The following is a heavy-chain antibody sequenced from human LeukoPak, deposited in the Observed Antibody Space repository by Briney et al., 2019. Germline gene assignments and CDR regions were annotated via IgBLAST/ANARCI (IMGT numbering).Heavy chain of an antibody. CDR3: ARGSDIAAAVKIYGSEF. Sequence: PGGSLRLSCAASGFTFSTFWMHWVRQVPGKGLLWVSRINGDGSSTSYADPVKGRSTISRDNAKNTLYLQMNSLRVEDTAVYYCARGSDIAAAVKIYGSEFWGQGTLVTVSS. D-gene: IGHD6-13*01. V-gene: IGHV3-74*01. J-gene: IGHJ4*02. CDR2: INGDGSST. CDR1: GFTFSTFW.